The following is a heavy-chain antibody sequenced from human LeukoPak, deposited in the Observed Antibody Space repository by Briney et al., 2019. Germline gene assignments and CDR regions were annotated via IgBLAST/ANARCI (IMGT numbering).Heavy chain of an antibody. D-gene: IGHD6-19*01. J-gene: IGHJ5*02. CDR2: INHSGST. V-gene: IGHV4-34*01. CDR1: GGSFSGYY. CDR3: ARVDRSNAVAGDNWFDP. Sequence: PSETLSLTCAVYGGSFSGYYWSWIRQPPGKGLEWIGEINHSGSTNYNPSLKSRVTISVDTSKSQFSLKLRSVTAADTAVYYCARVDRSNAVAGDNWFDPWGQGTLVTVSS.